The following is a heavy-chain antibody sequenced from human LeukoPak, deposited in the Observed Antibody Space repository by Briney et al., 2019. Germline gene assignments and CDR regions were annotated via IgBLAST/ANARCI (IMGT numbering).Heavy chain of an antibody. J-gene: IGHJ3*02. CDR2: ISAYNGNT. D-gene: IGHD3-22*01. CDR3: ARGRDMRVVGAFDI. V-gene: IGHV1-18*01. Sequence: ASVKVSCKASGYTFTSYGINWVRQAPGQGPEWMGWISAYNGNTNYAQKLQGRVTMTRDTSTSTVYMELRSLRSDDTALYYCARGRDMRVVGAFDIWGQGTMVTVSS. CDR1: GYTFTSYG.